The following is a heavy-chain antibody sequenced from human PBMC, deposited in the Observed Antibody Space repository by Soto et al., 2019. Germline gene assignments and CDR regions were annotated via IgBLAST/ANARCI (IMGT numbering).Heavy chain of an antibody. V-gene: IGHV4-61*01. Sequence: SETLSLTCTVSGGSLSSGCYYWGWIRQPPGKGLEWIGFIYYSGSTNYNPSLRSRVTISVDTSMNQFSLKLSSVTAADTAVYYCARARYCTNGVCYPQRYYYYYGMDVWGQGTTVTVSS. J-gene: IGHJ6*02. CDR2: IYYSGST. CDR1: GGSLSSGCYY. D-gene: IGHD2-8*01. CDR3: ARARYCTNGVCYPQRYYYYYGMDV.